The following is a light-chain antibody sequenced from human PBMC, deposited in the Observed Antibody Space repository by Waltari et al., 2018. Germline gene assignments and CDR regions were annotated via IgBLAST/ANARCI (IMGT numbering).Light chain of an antibody. CDR2: AAS. CDR3: QQRSNWPIT. Sequence: EIVLTQSPATLSLSPGDTATLSCRASQSVTTYLAWYQQKPGQAPRLLICAASNGATGIPARFSASGSGTDFTLTISSLEPEDFAVYYCQQRSNWPITFGQGTRLEIK. CDR1: QSVTTY. V-gene: IGKV3-11*01. J-gene: IGKJ5*01.